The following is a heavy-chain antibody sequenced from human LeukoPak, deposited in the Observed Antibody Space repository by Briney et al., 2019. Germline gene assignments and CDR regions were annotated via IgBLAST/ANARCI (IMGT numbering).Heavy chain of an antibody. Sequence: ASVKVSCKASGYTFTSYYMHWVRQAPGQGLEWMGIINPSGGSTSYAQKFQGRVTMTRDTSTSTVYMELTSLRSEDTAVYYCARVTMLRGVVGTNGMDIWGQGTTVTVSS. V-gene: IGHV1-46*01. CDR2: INPSGGST. J-gene: IGHJ6*02. CDR3: ARVTMLRGVVGTNGMDI. D-gene: IGHD3-10*01. CDR1: GYTFTSYY.